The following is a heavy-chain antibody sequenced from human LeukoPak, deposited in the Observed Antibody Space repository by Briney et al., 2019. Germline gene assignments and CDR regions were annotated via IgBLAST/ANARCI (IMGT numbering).Heavy chain of an antibody. Sequence: ASVKVSCKASGYTFTGYYMHWVRQAPGQGLEWMGWINPNSGGTNYAQKFQGRVTMTRDTSISTAYMELSRLRSDDTAVYYCARDFDDGFGFLKRGYSGYEDYRGQGTLVTVSS. V-gene: IGHV1-2*02. CDR2: INPNSGGT. CDR3: ARDFDDGFGFLKRGYSGYEDY. J-gene: IGHJ4*02. D-gene: IGHD5-12*01. CDR1: GYTFTGYY.